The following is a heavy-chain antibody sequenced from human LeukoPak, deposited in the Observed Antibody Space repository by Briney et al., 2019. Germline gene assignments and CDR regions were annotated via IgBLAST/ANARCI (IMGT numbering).Heavy chain of an antibody. CDR3: ARAEYSRYDSSGYYSPP. J-gene: IGHJ5*02. Sequence: PGGSLRLSCAASGFTFSSYWMHWVRQAPGKGLVWVSRINSDGSSTSYADTVKGRFTISRDNAKNTLYLQMNSLRAEDTAVYYCARAEYSRYDSSGYYSPPWGQGTLVTVSS. D-gene: IGHD3-22*01. CDR2: INSDGSST. CDR1: GFTFSSYW. V-gene: IGHV3-74*01.